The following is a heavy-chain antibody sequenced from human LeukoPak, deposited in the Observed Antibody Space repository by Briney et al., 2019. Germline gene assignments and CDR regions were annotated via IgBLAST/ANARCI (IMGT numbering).Heavy chain of an antibody. D-gene: IGHD2-15*01. J-gene: IGHJ4*02. CDR2: IYSGGST. V-gene: IGHV3-53*01. CDR3: ATSVGRYYFDY. Sequence: PGGSLRLSCAASGFTVSSNYMSWVRQAPGKGLEWASIIYSGGSTNYADSVKGRFTISRDNSKNTLYLHMNSLSAEDTAVYYCATSVGRYYFDYWGQGALVTVSS. CDR1: GFTVSSNY.